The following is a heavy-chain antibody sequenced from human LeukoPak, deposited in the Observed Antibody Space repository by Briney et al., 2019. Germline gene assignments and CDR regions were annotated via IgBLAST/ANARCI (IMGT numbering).Heavy chain of an antibody. CDR3: TTDWGYGDYDY. J-gene: IGHJ4*02. V-gene: IGHV3-15*01. D-gene: IGHD4-17*01. Sequence: GGSLRLSCAASGFTFSNAWMSWVRQALGKGLEWVGRIKSKTDGGTTDYAAPVKGRFTISRDDSKNTLYLQMNSLKTEDTAVYYCTTDWGYGDYDYWGQGTLVTVSS. CDR2: IKSKTDGGTT. CDR1: GFTFSNAW.